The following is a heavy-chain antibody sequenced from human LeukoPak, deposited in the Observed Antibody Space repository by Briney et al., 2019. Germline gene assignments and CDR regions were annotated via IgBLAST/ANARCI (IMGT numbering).Heavy chain of an antibody. CDR2: ISYDGSNK. J-gene: IGHJ4*02. CDR3: ARDPGTGFWSGYCHGDYFDY. CDR1: GFTFSSYA. Sequence: PGGSLRLSCAASGFTFSSYAMHWVRQAPGKGLEWVAVISYDGSNKYYADSVKGRFTISRDNSKNTLYLQMNSLRAEDTAVYYCARDPGTGFWSGYCHGDYFDYWGQGTLVTVSS. D-gene: IGHD3-3*01. V-gene: IGHV3-30-3*01.